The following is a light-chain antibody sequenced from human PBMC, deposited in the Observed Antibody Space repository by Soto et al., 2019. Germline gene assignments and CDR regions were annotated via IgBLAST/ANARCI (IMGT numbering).Light chain of an antibody. J-gene: IGKJ5*01. CDR3: RQYTGPPTA. Sequence: EIILTQSPDTLSLSQGERATLSCRASQTVSSNYLAWCQQRPGQAPRLLIYGASTSAAGIPDRFSGSGSGTDFTLTITRLEPEDCAVYFCRQYTGPPTAFAQGTRLEIK. CDR1: QTVSSNY. CDR2: GAS. V-gene: IGKV3-20*01.